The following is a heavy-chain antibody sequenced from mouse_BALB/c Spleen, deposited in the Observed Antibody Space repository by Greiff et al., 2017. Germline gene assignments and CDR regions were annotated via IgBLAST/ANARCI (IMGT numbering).Heavy chain of an antibody. Sequence: EAGGGLVQPKGSLKLSCAASGFTFNTYAMNWVRQAPGKGLEWVARIRSKSNNYATYYADSVKDRFTISRDDSQSMLYLQMNNLKTEDTAMYYCVRRTFFDYWGQGTTLTVSS. CDR1: GFTFNTYA. CDR3: VRRTFFDY. V-gene: IGHV10-1*02. J-gene: IGHJ2*01. CDR2: IRSKSNNYAT.